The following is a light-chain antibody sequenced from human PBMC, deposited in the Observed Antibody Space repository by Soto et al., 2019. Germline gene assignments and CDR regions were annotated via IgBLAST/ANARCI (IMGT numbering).Light chain of an antibody. CDR3: QHYDTSPAWT. CDR1: QSVDSSS. V-gene: IGKV3-20*01. CDR2: GAS. Sequence: EIVLTQSPGTLSVSLGETATLSCTASQSVDSSSLAWYQQKPGQAPRLLIYGASSRATGIPDRFSGSGSGTDFTLTVSRLEPEDFAVYYCQHYDTSPAWTFGQGTKV. J-gene: IGKJ1*01.